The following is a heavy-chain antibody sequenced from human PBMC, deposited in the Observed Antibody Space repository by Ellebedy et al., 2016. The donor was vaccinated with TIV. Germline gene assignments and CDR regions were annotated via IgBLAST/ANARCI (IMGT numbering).Heavy chain of an antibody. CDR1: GGSIRNYY. J-gene: IGHJ4*02. CDR2: MYYSGSS. Sequence: MPSETLSLTCTVSGGSIRNYYCTWIRQPPGKGLEWIGHMYYSGSSNYNPSLKSRVTMSMDTSKNQFSLKMSSVTAADTAVYYCAASESADSDYWGPGTPVTVSS. CDR3: AASESADSDY. D-gene: IGHD2-2*01. V-gene: IGHV4-59*01.